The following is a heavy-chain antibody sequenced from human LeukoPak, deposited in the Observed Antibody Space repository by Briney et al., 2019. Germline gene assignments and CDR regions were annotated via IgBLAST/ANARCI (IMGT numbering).Heavy chain of an antibody. Sequence: SETLSLTCTVSGGSISSYYWSWIRQPPGKGLEWIGYIYYSGSTNYNPSLKSRVTISVDTSKNQFPLKLSSVTAADTAVYYCARRGPVTTPYYYYYMDVWGKGTTVTVSS. CDR1: GGSISSYY. CDR3: ARRGPVTTPYYYYYMDV. D-gene: IGHD4-17*01. J-gene: IGHJ6*03. CDR2: IYYSGST. V-gene: IGHV4-59*08.